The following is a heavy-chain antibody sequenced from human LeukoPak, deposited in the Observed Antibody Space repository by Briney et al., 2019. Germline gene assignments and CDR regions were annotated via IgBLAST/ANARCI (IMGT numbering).Heavy chain of an antibody. Sequence: PGGSLRLSCAASGFTFSSYAMGWVRQAPGKGLEWVSAISRGETTYYADSVKGRFTIYRDNSKNTLYLQMDGRRAEDTAVYYCAKSGTRVGTCDYWGQGTLVTVSS. CDR2: ISRGETT. CDR3: AKSGTRVGTCDY. J-gene: IGHJ4*02. CDR1: GFTFSSYA. D-gene: IGHD1-1*01. V-gene: IGHV3-23*01.